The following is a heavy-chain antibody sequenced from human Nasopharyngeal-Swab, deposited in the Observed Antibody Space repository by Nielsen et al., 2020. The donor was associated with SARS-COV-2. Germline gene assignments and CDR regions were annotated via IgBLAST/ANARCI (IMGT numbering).Heavy chain of an antibody. CDR3: ARDGVQLWLRVGYFDY. J-gene: IGHJ4*02. CDR2: IYYSGST. D-gene: IGHD5-18*01. V-gene: IGHV4-38-2*02. Sequence: SETLSLTCTVSGYSISSGYYWGWIRQPPGKGLEWIGSIYYSGSTYYNPSLKSRVTISVDTSKNQFSLKLSSVTAADTAVYYCARDGVQLWLRVGYFDYWGQGTLVTVSS. CDR1: GYSISSGYY.